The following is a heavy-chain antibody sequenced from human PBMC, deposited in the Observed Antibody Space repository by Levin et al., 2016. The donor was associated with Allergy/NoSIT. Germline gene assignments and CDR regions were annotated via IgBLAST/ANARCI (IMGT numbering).Heavy chain of an antibody. J-gene: IGHJ3*02. CDR1: GGTFSSYA. Sequence: SVKVSCKASGGTFSSYAISWVRQAPGQGLEWMGGIIPIFGTANYAQKFQGRVTITANESTSTAYMELSSLRSEDTAVYYCARDLGGIAAAVRRVPIDAFDIWGQGTMVTVSS. CDR2: IIPIFGTA. CDR3: ARDLGGIAAAVRRVPIDAFDI. V-gene: IGHV1-69*13. D-gene: IGHD6-13*01.